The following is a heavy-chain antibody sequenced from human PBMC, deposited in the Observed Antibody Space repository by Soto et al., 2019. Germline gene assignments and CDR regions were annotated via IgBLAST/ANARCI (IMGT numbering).Heavy chain of an antibody. CDR2: IIPIFGTA. V-gene: IGHV1-69*01. Sequence: QVQLVQSGAEVKKPGASVKVSCKASGGTFSSYAISWVRQAPGQGLEWMGGIIPIFGTANYAQKFQGRVTSTADEARSTAYMGLSSLRSEDTAVYYCATSPMVATILGYFDYWGQGTLVTVSS. CDR3: ATSPMVATILGYFDY. J-gene: IGHJ4*02. CDR1: GGTFSSYA. D-gene: IGHD5-12*01.